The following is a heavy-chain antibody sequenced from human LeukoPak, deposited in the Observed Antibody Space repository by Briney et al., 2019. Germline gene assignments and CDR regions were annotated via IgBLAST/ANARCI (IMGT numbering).Heavy chain of an antibody. J-gene: IGHJ4*02. CDR3: ARAPVLDFWSGYPPDS. V-gene: IGHV3-66*02. CDR2: IYSGGST. CDR1: GFTVSFNY. Sequence: GGSLRLSCAVSGFTVSFNYMSWVRQAPGKGLEWVSVIYSGGSTYYADSVKGRFTISRDNSKNTVYLHMNSLRAEDTAVYYCARAPVLDFWSGYPPDSWGQGALVTVSS. D-gene: IGHD3-3*01.